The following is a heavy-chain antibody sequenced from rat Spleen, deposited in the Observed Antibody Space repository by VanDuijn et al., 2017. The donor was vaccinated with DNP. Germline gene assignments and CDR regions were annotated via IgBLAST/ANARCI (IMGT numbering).Heavy chain of an antibody. V-gene: IGHV5-20*01. Sequence: EVQLVESGGGLVRPGRSLKLSCAASGFAFSDYYMAWVRQAPARGLEWVAFISHNGGYTYYRDSVKGRFTISRDYAKTNLYLQMDSLRSEDTATYYCTTDNSGLNWFAFWGQGTLVTVSS. CDR1: GFAFSDYY. D-gene: IGHD4-3*01. CDR3: TTDNSGLNWFAF. CDR2: ISHNGGYT. J-gene: IGHJ3*01.